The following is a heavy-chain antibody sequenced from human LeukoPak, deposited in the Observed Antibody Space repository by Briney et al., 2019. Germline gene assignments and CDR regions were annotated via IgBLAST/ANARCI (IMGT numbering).Heavy chain of an antibody. CDR2: IYPGDSDT. Sequence: GGSLKISCKGSGYSFTSYWIGWVRQMPGKGLEWMGIIYPGDSDTRYSPSFQGQVTISADKSISTAYLQWSSLKASDTAMYYCARHVVTAAVGDYYYYMDVWGKGTTVTVSS. V-gene: IGHV5-51*01. CDR1: GYSFTSYW. D-gene: IGHD6-13*01. J-gene: IGHJ6*03. CDR3: ARHVVTAAVGDYYYYMDV.